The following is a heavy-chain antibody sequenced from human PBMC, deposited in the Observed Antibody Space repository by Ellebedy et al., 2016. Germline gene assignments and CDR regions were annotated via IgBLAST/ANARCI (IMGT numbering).Heavy chain of an antibody. J-gene: IGHJ4*02. CDR1: GGSISSYY. V-gene: IGHV4-59*01. Sequence: SETLSLTXTVSGGSISSYYWSWIRQPPGKGLEWVGYIYYSGNTNYNPSLKSRVTISIDTSKNQFSLKLSSVTAADTAVYFCAAGRGQVAVAVLNLEHWGQGSLVIVSS. D-gene: IGHD6-19*01. CDR2: IYYSGNT. CDR3: AAGRGQVAVAVLNLEH.